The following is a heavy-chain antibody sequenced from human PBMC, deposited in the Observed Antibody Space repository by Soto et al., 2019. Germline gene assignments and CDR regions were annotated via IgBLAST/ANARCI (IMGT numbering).Heavy chain of an antibody. CDR1: GYTFTSYG. V-gene: IGHV1-18*01. J-gene: IGHJ3*02. CDR3: ARDRAAEGYCSGGSCYDAFDI. CDR2: ISAYNGNT. D-gene: IGHD2-15*01. Sequence: ASVKDSCKASGYTFTSYGISWVRQAPGQGLEWMGWISAYNGNTNYAQKLQGRVTMTTDTSTSTALMELRSLRSDDTVVYYCARDRAAEGYCSGGSCYDAFDIWGQGTMVTVSS.